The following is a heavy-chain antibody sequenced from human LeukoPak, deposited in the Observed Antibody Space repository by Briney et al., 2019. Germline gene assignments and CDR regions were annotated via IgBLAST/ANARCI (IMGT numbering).Heavy chain of an antibody. J-gene: IGHJ4*02. CDR3: ARAPITSPFYFDY. Sequence: GGSLRLSCAVSGFTLSNYGMSWVRQAPGKGLEWVAGISGSGGSTNYADSVKGRFTISRDNAKNSLYLQMDSLRAEDTALYYCARAPITSPFYFDYWGQGTLVTVSS. CDR1: GFTLSNYG. V-gene: IGHV3-23*01. D-gene: IGHD2-2*01. CDR2: ISGSGGST.